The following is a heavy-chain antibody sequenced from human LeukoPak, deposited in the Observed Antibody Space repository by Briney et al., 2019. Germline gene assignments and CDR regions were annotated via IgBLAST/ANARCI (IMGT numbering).Heavy chain of an antibody. CDR3: AKEPADWNGFWSGYYIYFDY. CDR2: ISGSGGST. V-gene: IGHV3-23*01. CDR1: GFTFSSYA. Sequence: GGSLRLSCAASGFTFSSYAMSWVRQAPGKGLEWVSAISGSGGSTYYADSVKGRFTISRDNSKNTLYLQMNSLRAEDTAVYYCAKEPADWNGFWSGYYIYFDYWGQGTLVTVSS. J-gene: IGHJ4*02. D-gene: IGHD3-3*01.